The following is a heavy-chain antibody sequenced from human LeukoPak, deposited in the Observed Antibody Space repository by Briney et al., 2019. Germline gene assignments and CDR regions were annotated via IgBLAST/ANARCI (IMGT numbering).Heavy chain of an antibody. V-gene: IGHV2-5*01. CDR2: IYWNDEK. CDR1: GFSLSTSGVG. J-gene: IGHJ4*02. Sequence: SGPTLVKPTQTLTLTCTFSGFSLSTSGVGVGWIRQPPGEALEWLALIYWNDEKRYNPSLKSRLTIARDTSKNQVVLTLTNMDPVDTATSYCVHDGSAYRGFDYWGQGTLVTVSS. CDR3: VHDGSAYRGFDY. D-gene: IGHD3-22*01.